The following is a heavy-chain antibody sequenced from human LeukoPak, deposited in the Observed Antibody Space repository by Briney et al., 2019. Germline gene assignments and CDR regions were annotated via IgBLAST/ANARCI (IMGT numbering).Heavy chain of an antibody. CDR2: IYTSGST. V-gene: IGHV4-4*07. D-gene: IGHD3-16*02. CDR3: ARRYYDYVWGSYRYTRAFDI. CDR1: GGSISSYY. Sequence: SETLSLTCTVSGGSISSYYWSWIRQPAGKGLEWIGRIYTSGSTNYNPSLKSRVTISVDTSKNQFSLKLSSVTAADTAVYYCARRYYDYVWGSYRYTRAFDIWGQGTMVTVSS. J-gene: IGHJ3*02.